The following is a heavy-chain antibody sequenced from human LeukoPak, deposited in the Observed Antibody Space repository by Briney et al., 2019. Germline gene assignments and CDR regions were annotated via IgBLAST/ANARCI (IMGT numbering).Heavy chain of an antibody. V-gene: IGHV3-30*18. CDR3: AKDGHF. J-gene: IGHJ4*02. D-gene: IGHD3/OR15-3a*01. CDR1: GFTFSSYG. Sequence: PGRSLRLSCAASGFTFSSYGMHWVRQAPGKGLEWVAVISYDGSNKYYADSVKGRFTISRDNSKNMLYLQMNSLRAEDTAVYYCAKDGHFWGQGTLVTVSS. CDR2: ISYDGSNK.